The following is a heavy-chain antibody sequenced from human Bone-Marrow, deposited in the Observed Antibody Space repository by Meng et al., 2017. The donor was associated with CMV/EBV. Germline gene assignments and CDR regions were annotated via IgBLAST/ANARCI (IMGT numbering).Heavy chain of an antibody. V-gene: IGHV4-61*01. Sequence: GSLRLSCTVSGGSVSSGSYYWSWIRQPPGKGLEWIGYIYYSGSTNYNPSLKSRVTISVDTSKNQFSLKLSSVTAADTAVYYCASNRIVVVPAAMDYYYYYGMDVWGQGTTVTVSS. CDR1: GGSVSSGSYY. J-gene: IGHJ6*02. D-gene: IGHD2-2*01. CDR3: ASNRIVVVPAAMDYYYYYGMDV. CDR2: IYYSGST.